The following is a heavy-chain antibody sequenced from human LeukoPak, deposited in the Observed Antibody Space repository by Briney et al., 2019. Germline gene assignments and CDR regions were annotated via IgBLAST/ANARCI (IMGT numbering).Heavy chain of an antibody. CDR2: ISYDGSNK. Sequence: GGSLRLSCEASGITFSNYGMHWVRQAPGKGLEWVAVISYDGSNKYYADSVKGRFTISRDSAKNSLYLQMSGLKAEDTAVYYCAIDPNWGTHSWGQGVLVTVSS. D-gene: IGHD7-27*01. CDR3: AIDPNWGTHS. J-gene: IGHJ4*02. CDR1: GITFSNYG. V-gene: IGHV3-30*12.